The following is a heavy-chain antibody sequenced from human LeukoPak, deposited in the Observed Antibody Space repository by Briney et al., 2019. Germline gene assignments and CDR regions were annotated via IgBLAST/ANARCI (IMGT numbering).Heavy chain of an antibody. Sequence: GGSLRLSCAASGFTFSSYWMSWVRQAPGKGLEWVANIKQDGSEKYYVDSVKGRFTISRDNAKNSLYLQMNSLRAEDTAVCYCARDEYDYVWGSYTRVYYFDYWGQGTLVTVSS. CDR1: GFTFSSYW. D-gene: IGHD3-16*01. CDR3: ARDEYDYVWGSYTRVYYFDY. J-gene: IGHJ4*02. V-gene: IGHV3-7*01. CDR2: IKQDGSEK.